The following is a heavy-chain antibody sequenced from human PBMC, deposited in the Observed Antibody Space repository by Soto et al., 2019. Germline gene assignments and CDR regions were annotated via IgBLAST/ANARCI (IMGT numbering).Heavy chain of an antibody. Sequence: QLQLQESGPGVLKPSETLSLTCSVSDGSISNSNYYWAWIRQPPGKGLEWIGSIYYSGTTYYKPSLKSRVTIFVNTSKNQFSLRVNSVTAADTAVYYCARRDFYGGNFDLWGRGTLANVSS. J-gene: IGHJ2*01. V-gene: IGHV4-39*01. CDR3: ARRDFYGGNFDL. CDR1: DGSISNSNYY. D-gene: IGHD4-17*01. CDR2: IYYSGTT.